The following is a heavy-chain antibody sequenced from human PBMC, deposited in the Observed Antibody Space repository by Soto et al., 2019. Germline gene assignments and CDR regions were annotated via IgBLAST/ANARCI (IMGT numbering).Heavy chain of an antibody. CDR1: GFTFSSYA. J-gene: IGHJ4*02. V-gene: IGHV3-23*01. D-gene: IGHD3-10*01. CDR2: ISGSGGST. Sequence: EVQLLESGGGLVQPGGSLRLSCAASGFTFSSYAMSWVRQAPGKGLEWVSAISGSGGSTYYADSVKGRFTISRDNSKNTLYLQMNSLRAEDTAVYYCAKDHRITMVRGVITIDYWGQGTLVTVSS. CDR3: AKDHRITMVRGVITIDY.